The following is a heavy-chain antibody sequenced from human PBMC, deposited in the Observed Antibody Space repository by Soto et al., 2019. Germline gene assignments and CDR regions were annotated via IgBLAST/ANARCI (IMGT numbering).Heavy chain of an antibody. Sequence: ASVKVSCKASGYTFTSYYMHWVRQAPGQGLEWMGIINPSGGSTSYAQKFQGRVTMTRDTSTSTVYMELSSLRSEDTAVYYCARERLLDTSMVIAYYYGTDVLGQRTTVTVSS. CDR2: INPSGGST. J-gene: IGHJ6*02. V-gene: IGHV1-46*01. D-gene: IGHD5-18*01. CDR1: GYTFTSYY. CDR3: ARERLLDTSMVIAYYYGTDV.